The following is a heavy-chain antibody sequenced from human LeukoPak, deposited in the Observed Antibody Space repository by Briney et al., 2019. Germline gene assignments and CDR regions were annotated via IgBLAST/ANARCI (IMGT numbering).Heavy chain of an antibody. CDR3: ARERYSACEF. J-gene: IGHJ1*01. CDR1: DGAFSSIPYC. CDR2: TCYNGRA. D-gene: IGHD5-12*01. Sequence: PSETLSLTCSVSDGAFSSIPYCGGGVRQPPGKGLEGIGSTCYNGRAYYKPSLQSRVTISVGTSKSHFPLRLTSVTAADTAVYYCARERYSACEFWGQGALVTVSS. V-gene: IGHV4-39*06.